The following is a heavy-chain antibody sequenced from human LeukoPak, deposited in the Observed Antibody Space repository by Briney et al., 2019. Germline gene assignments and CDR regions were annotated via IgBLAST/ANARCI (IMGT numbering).Heavy chain of an antibody. V-gene: IGHV4-30-4*01. Sequence: SETLSLTCTVSGGSISSGDYYWSWIRQPPGKGLEWIGYIYYSGSTYYNPSLKSRVTISVDTSKNQFSLKLSSVTAADTAVYYCARDYDILTGPYYHGMDVWGQGTTVTVSS. J-gene: IGHJ6*02. CDR3: ARDYDILTGPYYHGMDV. CDR1: GGSISSGDYY. D-gene: IGHD3-9*01. CDR2: IYYSGST.